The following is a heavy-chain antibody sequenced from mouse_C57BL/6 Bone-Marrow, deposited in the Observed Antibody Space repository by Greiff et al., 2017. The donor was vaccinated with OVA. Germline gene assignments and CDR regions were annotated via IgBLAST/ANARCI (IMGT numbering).Heavy chain of an antibody. CDR1: GFNIKDDY. CDR3: TPYYYGSRGY. J-gene: IGHJ2*01. D-gene: IGHD1-1*01. V-gene: IGHV14-4*01. Sequence: VQLKQSGAELVRPGASVKLSCTASGFNIKDDYMHWVKQRPEQGLEWIGWIDPENGDTEYASKFQGKATITADTSSNTAYLQLSSLTSEDTAVYYCTPYYYGSRGYWGQGTTLTVSS. CDR2: IDPENGDT.